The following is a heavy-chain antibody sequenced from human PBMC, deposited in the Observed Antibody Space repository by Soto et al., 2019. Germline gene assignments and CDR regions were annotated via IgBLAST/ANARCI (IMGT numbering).Heavy chain of an antibody. CDR2: IDGSGGIT. D-gene: IGHD3-10*01. V-gene: IGHV3-23*01. CDR3: VKNSGWFNT. CDR1: GFTFGTTD. Sequence: QLLQSGGGLVQPGGSLTLSCAASGFTFGTTDMSWVRQAPGEGLEWVLTIDGSGGITYYADSVKGRFTISRDNSRNTVYLQMNSLRGVDTALYYCVKNSGWFNTWGQVALVTVSS. J-gene: IGHJ5*02.